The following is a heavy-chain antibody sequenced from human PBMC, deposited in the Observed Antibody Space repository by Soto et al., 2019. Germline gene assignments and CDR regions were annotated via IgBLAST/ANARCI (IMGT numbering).Heavy chain of an antibody. Sequence: ASVKVSCKASGYSFTSYDMNWVRQVPGQGPEWMGWMNPNSADTGCAQKFQGRMTMSRDMSTRTMYMELSGLTSEDTAVYYCARGGFLEPHMDVWGRGTTVTVSS. V-gene: IGHV1-8*01. CDR1: GYSFTSYD. CDR3: ARGGFLEPHMDV. J-gene: IGHJ6*03. CDR2: MNPNSADT.